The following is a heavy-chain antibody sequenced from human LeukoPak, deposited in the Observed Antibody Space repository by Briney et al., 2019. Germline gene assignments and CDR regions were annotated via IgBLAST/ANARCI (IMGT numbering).Heavy chain of an antibody. Sequence: ASVKVSCKASGYTFTGYYMHWVRQVPGQGLECMGWIHPRSGETNYAQKFQGRVTMTRDTSISTAYMELSRLKSDDTAVYYCASGSGSYSPDYWGQGTLVTVSS. CDR2: IHPRSGET. D-gene: IGHD3-10*01. J-gene: IGHJ4*02. V-gene: IGHV1-2*02. CDR3: ASGSGSYSPDY. CDR1: GYTFTGYY.